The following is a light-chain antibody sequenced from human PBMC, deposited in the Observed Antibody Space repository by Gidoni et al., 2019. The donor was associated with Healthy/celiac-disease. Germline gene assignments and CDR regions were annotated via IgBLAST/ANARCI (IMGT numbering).Light chain of an antibody. V-gene: IGLV3-25*03. CDR3: QSAESSGTYVV. J-gene: IGLJ2*01. CDR2: KDS. CDR1: ALPKQY. Sequence: SYELTQPPSVSVSPGQTARITCPGDALPKQYAYWYQQKPGQAPVLMIYKDSERPSGIPERFSGSPSGTTVTLTISGVQAEDEADYYCQSAESSGTYVVFGGGTKLTVL.